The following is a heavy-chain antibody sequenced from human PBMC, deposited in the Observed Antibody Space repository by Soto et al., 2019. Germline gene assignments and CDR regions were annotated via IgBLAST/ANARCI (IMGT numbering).Heavy chain of an antibody. Sequence: GGSLRLSCAASGFTFSDYYMSWIRQAPGKGLEWVSYISSSGSTIYYADSVKGRFTISRDNAKNSLYLQMNSLRAEDTAVYYCASHSSGWYFWFDPWGQGTLVTVSS. CDR1: GFTFSDYY. D-gene: IGHD6-19*01. CDR3: ASHSSGWYFWFDP. V-gene: IGHV3-11*01. J-gene: IGHJ5*02. CDR2: ISSSGSTI.